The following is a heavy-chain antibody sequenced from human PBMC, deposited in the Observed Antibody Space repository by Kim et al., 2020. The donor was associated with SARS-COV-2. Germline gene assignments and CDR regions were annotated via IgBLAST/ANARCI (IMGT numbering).Heavy chain of an antibody. CDR3: AVGKGAFDI. CDR2: GTT. J-gene: IGHJ3*02. Sequence: GTTNYAQKLQGRVTMTTDTSTSTAYMELRSLRSDDTAVYYCAVGKGAFDIWGQGTMVTVSS. V-gene: IGHV1-18*01. D-gene: IGHD7-27*01.